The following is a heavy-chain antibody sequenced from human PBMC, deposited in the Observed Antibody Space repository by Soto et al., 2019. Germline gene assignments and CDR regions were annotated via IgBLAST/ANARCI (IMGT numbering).Heavy chain of an antibody. CDR2: INPNSGGT. D-gene: IGHD3-9*01. CDR3: ARDIGDIVTGYGLDY. J-gene: IGHJ4*02. Sequence: QVQLVQSGAEVKKPGASVKVSCKASGYTFTGYYMHWVRQAPGQGLEWMGWINPNSGGTNYAQKFQGRVTMTRDTSISTAYMELSRLRSDETAVYYCARDIGDIVTGYGLDYWGQGTLVTVSS. CDR1: GYTFTGYY. V-gene: IGHV1-2*02.